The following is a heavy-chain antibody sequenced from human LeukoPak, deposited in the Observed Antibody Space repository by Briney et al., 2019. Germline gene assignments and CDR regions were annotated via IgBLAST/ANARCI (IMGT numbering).Heavy chain of an antibody. CDR2: INQEGSEK. J-gene: IGHJ4*02. CDR1: GITLSNYG. V-gene: IGHV3-7*01. Sequence: GGSLRLSCVVSGITLSNYGMNWVRQAPGKGLEGVANINQEGSEKYFVDSVRGRFTISRDNAKNSLHLQMNTLRAEDTAVYYCARERDGRFFDYWGQGTLVTVSS. D-gene: IGHD5-24*01. CDR3: ARERDGRFFDY.